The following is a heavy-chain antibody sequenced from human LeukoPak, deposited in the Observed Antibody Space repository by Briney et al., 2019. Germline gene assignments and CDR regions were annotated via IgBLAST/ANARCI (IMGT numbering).Heavy chain of an antibody. J-gene: IGHJ4*02. V-gene: IGHV1-2*02. CDR1: GYTFTGYY. CDR2: INPNSGGT. D-gene: IGHD3-22*01. CDR3: ATDVLNYYDSSGYYYHPN. Sequence: GASVKVSCKASGYTFTGYYMHWVRQAPGQGLEWMGWINPNSGGTNYAQKFQGRVTMTRDTSISTAYMELSRLRSGDTAVYYCATDVLNYYDSSGYYYHPNWGQGTLVTVSS.